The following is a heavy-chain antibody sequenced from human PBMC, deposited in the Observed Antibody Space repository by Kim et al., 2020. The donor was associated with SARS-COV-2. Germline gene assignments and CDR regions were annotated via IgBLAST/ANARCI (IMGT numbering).Heavy chain of an antibody. D-gene: IGHD6-6*01. CDR1: GASISSSAYS. CDR3: ARIPLAARGWGFFDS. V-gene: IGHV4-31*03. CDR2: MFYSGTT. J-gene: IGHJ4*01. Sequence: SETLSLTCTVSGASISSSAYSWTWIRQHPGKGLEWIGYMFYSGTTNYNPSLWSRAIVSLDTSKNQFSLKLTSVTAADTAVYYCARIPLAARGWGFFDSW.